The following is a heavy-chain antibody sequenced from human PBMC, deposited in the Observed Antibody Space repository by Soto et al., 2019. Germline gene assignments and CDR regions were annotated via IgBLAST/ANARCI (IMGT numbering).Heavy chain of an antibody. CDR1: GFTFSGST. D-gene: IGHD2-15*01. CDR2: IRSKANDYAT. Sequence: EVQLVQSGGGLVQPGGSLKLSCAASGFTFSGSTVHWVRQASGEGLQWVGRIRSKANDYATTYIASVKGRFTISRDDSRNTAYLQMSDLKTEDKAVYYCTGGYCTGGTCYSGYFQHWGQGALVTVFS. CDR3: TGGYCTGGTCYSGYFQH. J-gene: IGHJ1*01. V-gene: IGHV3-73*02.